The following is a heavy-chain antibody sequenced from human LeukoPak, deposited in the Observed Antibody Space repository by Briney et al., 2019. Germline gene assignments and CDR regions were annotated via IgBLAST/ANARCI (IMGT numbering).Heavy chain of an antibody. D-gene: IGHD2-15*01. CDR2: ISTSSSYI. CDR3: ARVGWMSCSGGSCYSGGRDFDY. Sequence: PGGSLRLSCAASGFTFSSYSMNWVRQAPGKGLEWVSSISTSSSYIYYADSVKGRFTISRDNAKNSLYLQVNSLRAEDTAVYYCARVGWMSCSGGSCYSGGRDFDYWGQGTLVTVSS. CDR1: GFTFSSYS. V-gene: IGHV3-21*01. J-gene: IGHJ4*02.